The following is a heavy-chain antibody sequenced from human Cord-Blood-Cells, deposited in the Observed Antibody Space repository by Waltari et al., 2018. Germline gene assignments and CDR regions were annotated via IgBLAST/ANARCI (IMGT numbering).Heavy chain of an antibody. V-gene: IGHV1-24*01. CDR1: GYTLTELS. CDR2: FDPEDGET. D-gene: IGHD3-3*01. CDR3: ATSQRFLEWLLYFDY. Sequence: QVQLVQSGAEVKKPGASVKVSCKVSGYTLTELSMHWVRQPHGKGLEWMGGFDPEDGETIYAQKFQGRVTMTEDTSTDTAYMELSSLRSEDTAVYYCATSQRFLEWLLYFDYWGQGTLVTVSS. J-gene: IGHJ4*02.